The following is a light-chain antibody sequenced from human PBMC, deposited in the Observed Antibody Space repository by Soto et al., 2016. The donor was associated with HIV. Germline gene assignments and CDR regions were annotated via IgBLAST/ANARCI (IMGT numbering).Light chain of an antibody. Sequence: SYELTQPPSLSVAPRKTARITCGGSNVGSKSVQWYQQKPGQAPVLVVYDDSDRPSGIPERFSGSNSGNTATLTISRVEAGDEADYFCQVWDVSTDLVVFGGGTKLTVL. CDR1: NVGSKS. CDR2: DDS. CDR3: QVWDVSTDLVV. V-gene: IGLV3-21*03. J-gene: IGLJ2*01.